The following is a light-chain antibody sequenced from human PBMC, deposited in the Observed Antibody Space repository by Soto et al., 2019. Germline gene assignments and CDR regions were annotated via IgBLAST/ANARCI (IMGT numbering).Light chain of an antibody. CDR1: ISDVAGYNY. J-gene: IGLJ1*01. CDR3: VSFAGGTYV. CDR2: DVT. Sequence: QSVLTQPRSVSGSPGQSVTISCTGTISDVAGYNYVSWYQHHPGKAPKLLISDVTKRPSWVPDRFSGSKSGSTASLTISELQAEDEADYYCVSFAGGTYVFGTGTKLTVL. V-gene: IGLV2-11*01.